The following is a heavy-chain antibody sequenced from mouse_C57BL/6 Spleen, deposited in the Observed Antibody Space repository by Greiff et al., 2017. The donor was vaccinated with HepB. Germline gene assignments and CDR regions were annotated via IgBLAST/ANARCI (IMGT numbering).Heavy chain of an antibody. D-gene: IGHD1-1*01. J-gene: IGHJ3*01. CDR1: GYTFTSYW. CDR3: ARDYYGSSEVGY. CDR2: IDPSDSET. Sequence: QVQLQQPGAELVRPGSSVKLSCKASGYTFTSYWMHWVKQRPIQGLEWIGNIDPSDSETHYNQKFKDKATLTVYKSSSTAYMELSRLTTEGPAVYYCARDYYGSSEVGYWGPGTLVTVA. V-gene: IGHV1-52*01.